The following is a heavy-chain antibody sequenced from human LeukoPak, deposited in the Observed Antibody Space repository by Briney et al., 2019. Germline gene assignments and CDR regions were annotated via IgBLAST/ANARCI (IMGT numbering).Heavy chain of an antibody. CDR1: GGSISSSSYY. CDR2: IYYSGST. J-gene: IGHJ5*02. D-gene: IGHD1-1*01. CDR3: ARDSVENWFDP. Sequence: PSETLSLTCTVSGGSISSSSYYWGWVRQPPGKGLEWIGSIYYSGSTYYNPSLKSRVTISVDTSKNQFSLKLSSVTAADTAVYYCARDSVENWFDPWGQGTLVTVSS. V-gene: IGHV4-39*07.